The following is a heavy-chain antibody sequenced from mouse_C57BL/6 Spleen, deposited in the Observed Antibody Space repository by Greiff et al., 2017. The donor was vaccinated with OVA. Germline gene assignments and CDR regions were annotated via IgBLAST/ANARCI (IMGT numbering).Heavy chain of an antibody. CDR1: GYSFTGYY. CDR2: INPSTGGT. Sequence: EVKLMESGPELVKPGASVKISCKASGYSFTGYYMNWVKQSPEKSLEWIGEINPSTGGTTYNQKFKAKATLTVDKSSSTAYMQLKSLTSEDSAVYYCAREDSNYVPDYWGQGTTLTVSS. D-gene: IGHD2-5*01. V-gene: IGHV1-42*01. J-gene: IGHJ2*01. CDR3: AREDSNYVPDY.